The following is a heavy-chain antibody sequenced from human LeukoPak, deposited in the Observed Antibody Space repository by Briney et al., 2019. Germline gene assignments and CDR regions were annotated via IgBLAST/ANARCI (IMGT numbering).Heavy chain of an antibody. CDR2: ISSSGSTI. D-gene: IGHD3-10*01. J-gene: IGHJ4*02. CDR3: AREPLLWFGDATGYFDY. Sequence: GGSLRLSCAASGFTFSSYEMNWGRQAPGKGLEWVSYISSSGSTIYYADSVKGRFTISRDNAKNSLYLQMNSLRAEDTAVYYCAREPLLWFGDATGYFDYWGQGTLVTVSS. V-gene: IGHV3-48*03. CDR1: GFTFSSYE.